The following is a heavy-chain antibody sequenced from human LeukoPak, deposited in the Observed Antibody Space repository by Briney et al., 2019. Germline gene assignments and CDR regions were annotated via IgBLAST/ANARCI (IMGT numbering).Heavy chain of an antibody. J-gene: IGHJ4*02. Sequence: PSETLSLTCTVSGGSISSYSYYWGWIRQPPGKGLEWIGSIYYSGSTYYNPSLKSRVTISVDTSKTQFSLKLTSVTAADTAVYYCARLGPGGHGEFDYWGQGILVTVSS. CDR2: IYYSGST. D-gene: IGHD3-10*01. CDR3: ARLGPGGHGEFDY. CDR1: GGSISSYSYY. V-gene: IGHV4-39*07.